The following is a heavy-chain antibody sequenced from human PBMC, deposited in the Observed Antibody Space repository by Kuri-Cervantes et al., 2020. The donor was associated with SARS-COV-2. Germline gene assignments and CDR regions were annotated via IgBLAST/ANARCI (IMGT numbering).Heavy chain of an antibody. D-gene: IGHD4-11*01. CDR3: ARGSAGGRYSNYVLDY. J-gene: IGHJ4*02. Sequence: ASVKVSCKASGYTFTSYYMHWVRQAPGQGLEWMEIINPSGGSTSYAQKFQGRVTMTRDTSTSTVYMELSSLRSEDTAVYYCARGSAGGRYSNYVLDYWGQGTLVTVSS. CDR2: INPSGGST. CDR1: GYTFTSYY. V-gene: IGHV1-46*01.